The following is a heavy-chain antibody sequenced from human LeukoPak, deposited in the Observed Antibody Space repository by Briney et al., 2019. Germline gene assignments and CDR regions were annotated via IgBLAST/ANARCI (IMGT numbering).Heavy chain of an antibody. CDR1: GGSISSSSYY. V-gene: IGHV4-39*07. Sequence: SETLSLTCTVSGGSISSSSYYWGWIRQPPGKGLEWIGSIYYSGSTYYNPSLKSRVTISVDTSKNQFSLQLNAVTPEDTAVYYCAREVHPYYFDYWGQGTLVTVSS. CDR2: IYYSGST. D-gene: IGHD1-1*01. CDR3: AREVHPYYFDY. J-gene: IGHJ4*02.